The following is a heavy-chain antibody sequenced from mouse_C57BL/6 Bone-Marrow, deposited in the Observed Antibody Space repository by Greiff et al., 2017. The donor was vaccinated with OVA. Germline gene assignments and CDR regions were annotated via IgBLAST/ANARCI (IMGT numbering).Heavy chain of an antibody. D-gene: IGHD2-2*01. Sequence: QVQLQQPGPELVKPGASVKLSCKASGYTFTSYWMHWVKQRPGQGLEWIGNINPSNGGTNYNEKFKSKATLTVDKSSSTAYMQLSSLTSEDSAVYYCARGGDYGYGLWYFDVWGTGTTVTVSS. V-gene: IGHV1-53*01. CDR3: ARGGDYGYGLWYFDV. CDR2: INPSNGGT. J-gene: IGHJ1*03. CDR1: GYTFTSYW.